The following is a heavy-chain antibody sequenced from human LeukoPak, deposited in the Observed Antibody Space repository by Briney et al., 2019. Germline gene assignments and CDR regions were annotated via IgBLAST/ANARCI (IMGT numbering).Heavy chain of an antibody. D-gene: IGHD6-19*01. J-gene: IGHJ4*02. CDR3: AKIGSGWYSSQFDY. Sequence: PGGTLRLSCAASGFTFSSYGMSWVRQAPGKGLEWVSAISGSGGSTYYADSVKGRFTISRDNPKNTLYLQMNSLRAEDTAVYYCAKIGSGWYSSQFDYGGQGTLVTVSS. CDR1: GFTFSSYG. CDR2: ISGSGGST. V-gene: IGHV3-23*01.